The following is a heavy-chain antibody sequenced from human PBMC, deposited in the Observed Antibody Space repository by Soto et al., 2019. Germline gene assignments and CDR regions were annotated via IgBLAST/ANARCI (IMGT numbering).Heavy chain of an antibody. CDR2: SKNKANSYST. CDR3: ARFSGSYTRGLDY. D-gene: IGHD1-26*01. V-gene: IGHV3-72*01. CDR1: GVTFSDHY. Sequence: VQLVESGGGLVQPGGSLRLSCAASGVTFSDHYMDWVRQAPGKGLEWVGRSKNKANSYSTEYAASVKGRFTISRDESKNSLYLQMNSLKTEDTAVHYCARFSGSYTRGLDYWGQGTLVTVSS. J-gene: IGHJ4*02.